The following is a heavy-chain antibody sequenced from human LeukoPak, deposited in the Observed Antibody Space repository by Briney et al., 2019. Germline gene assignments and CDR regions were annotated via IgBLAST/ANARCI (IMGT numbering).Heavy chain of an antibody. V-gene: IGHV1-69*04. D-gene: IGHD4-17*01. CDR3: ATAVHDYGDYVGGMGAFDI. CDR2: IIPIFGIA. CDR1: GGTFSSYA. Sequence: EASVKVSCKASGGTFSSYAISGVRQAPGQGLEWMGRIIPIFGIANYAQKFQGRVTITADKSTSTAYMELSSLRSEDTAVYYCATAVHDYGDYVGGMGAFDIWGQGTMVTVSS. J-gene: IGHJ3*02.